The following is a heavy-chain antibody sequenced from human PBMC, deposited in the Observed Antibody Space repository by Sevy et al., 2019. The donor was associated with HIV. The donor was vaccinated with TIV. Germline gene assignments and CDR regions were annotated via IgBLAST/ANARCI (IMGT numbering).Heavy chain of an antibody. Sequence: SETLTLTCTVSGGSLDVFGWTWVRQPPWKGLEWIGYAYYNGGTNYNPSLKSRLTIPVGTSARQFSLHLNSVTAADTAIYYFARDNFGSIDYWGHRILVTVSS. CDR3: ARDNFGSIDY. D-gene: IGHD3-3*01. CDR1: GGSLDVFG. V-gene: IGHV4-59*03. J-gene: IGHJ4*01. CDR2: AYYNGGT.